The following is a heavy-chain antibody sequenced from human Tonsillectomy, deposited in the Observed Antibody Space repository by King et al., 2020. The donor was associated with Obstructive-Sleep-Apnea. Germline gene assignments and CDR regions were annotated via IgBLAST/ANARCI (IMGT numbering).Heavy chain of an antibody. CDR1: GGSFSGYY. CDR3: ARVSALPYYYGSGSYKGTYYYYGMDV. CDR2: INHSGST. J-gene: IGHJ6*02. V-gene: IGHV4-34*01. D-gene: IGHD3-10*01. Sequence: VQLQQWGAGLLKPSETLSLTCAVYGGSFSGYYWSWIRQPPGKGLEWIGEINHSGSTNYNPSLKSRVTISVDTSKNQFSLKLSSVTAADTAVYYCARVSALPYYYGSGSYKGTYYYYGMDVWGQGTTVTVSS.